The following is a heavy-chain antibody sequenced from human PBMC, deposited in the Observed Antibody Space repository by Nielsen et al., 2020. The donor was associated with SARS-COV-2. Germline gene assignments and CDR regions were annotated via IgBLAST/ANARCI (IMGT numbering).Heavy chain of an antibody. V-gene: IGHV1-46*01. CDR1: GYTFTSYY. CDR3: ARMRFSGAVFDY. CDR2: INPSGGST. J-gene: IGHJ4*02. D-gene: IGHD4-17*01. Sequence: ASVKVSCKASGYTFTSYYMHWVRQAPGQGLEWMGIINPSGGSTSYAQKFQGRVTMTRDTSTSTVYMELSSLRSDDTAVYYCARMRFSGAVFDYWGQGTLVTVSS.